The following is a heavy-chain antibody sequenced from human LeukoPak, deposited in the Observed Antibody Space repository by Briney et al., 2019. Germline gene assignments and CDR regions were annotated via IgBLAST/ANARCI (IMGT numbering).Heavy chain of an antibody. CDR1: GYTLTELS. CDR3: ARVGVAAAGTEDFDY. CDR2: INPSGGTP. V-gene: IGHV1-46*01. D-gene: IGHD6-13*01. Sequence: ASVKVSCKVSGYTLTELSMHWVRQAPGQGLEWMGIINPSGGTPTYAQKFQGRVTITADESTSTAYMELSSLRSEDTAVYFCARVGVAAAGTEDFDYWGQGTLVTVSS. J-gene: IGHJ4*02.